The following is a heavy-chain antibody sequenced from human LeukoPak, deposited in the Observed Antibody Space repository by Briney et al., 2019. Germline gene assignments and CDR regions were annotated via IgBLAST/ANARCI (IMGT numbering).Heavy chain of an antibody. CDR2: INQDGSAK. Sequence: GGSLRLSCAASGFTFSTYCMTWVRQAPGKGLEWVAHINQDGSAKNYVDSLKGRFTISRDNAKNSLFLQMNSLRADDTAVYYCARATTIAPETLDYWGQGTLVTVSS. CDR3: ARATTIAPETLDY. CDR1: GFTFSTYC. V-gene: IGHV3-7*01. J-gene: IGHJ4*02. D-gene: IGHD4-11*01.